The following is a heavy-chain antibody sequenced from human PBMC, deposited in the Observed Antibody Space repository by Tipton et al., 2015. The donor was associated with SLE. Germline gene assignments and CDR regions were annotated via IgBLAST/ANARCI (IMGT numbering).Heavy chain of an antibody. CDR2: IYYSGST. CDR3: ARGRYVYDFWSGTLFDY. D-gene: IGHD3-3*01. CDR1: GGSVSSGSYY. Sequence: LRLSCTVSGGSVSSGSYYWSWIRQPPGKGLEWIGYIYYSGSTNYNPSLKSRVTISVDTSKNQFSLKLSSVTAADTAVYYCARGRYVYDFWSGTLFDYWGQGTLVTVSS. V-gene: IGHV4-61*01. J-gene: IGHJ4*02.